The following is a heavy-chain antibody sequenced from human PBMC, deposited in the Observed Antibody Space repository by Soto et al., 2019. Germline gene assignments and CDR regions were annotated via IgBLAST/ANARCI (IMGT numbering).Heavy chain of an antibody. V-gene: IGHV3-30*18. Sequence: GGSLRLSCKASGFTSGNFGMHWVRQAPGKGLQWVALSSYDGSRTWYGDAVKGRFTIIRDNAKDTLYLQMDNVTPEDTATYYCAKDRTGGGSSSEYWGPGTLVTVSA. J-gene: IGHJ4*02. CDR2: SSYDGSRT. CDR3: AKDRTGGGSSSEY. CDR1: GFTSGNFG. D-gene: IGHD2-8*02.